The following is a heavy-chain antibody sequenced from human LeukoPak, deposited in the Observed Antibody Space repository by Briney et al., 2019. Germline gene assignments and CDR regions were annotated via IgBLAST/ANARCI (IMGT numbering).Heavy chain of an antibody. Sequence: ASVKVSCKASGYTCTGYYIHWVRQAPGQGLEWMGRINPNSGGTNYVQKFQGRVTMTRDTSINIAYMELSRLRSDDTAVYYCAREPLTYNILTGYYIHWGQGTLVTVSS. D-gene: IGHD3-9*01. CDR2: INPNSGGT. CDR3: AREPLTYNILTGYYIH. V-gene: IGHV1-2*06. CDR1: GYTCTGYY. J-gene: IGHJ4*02.